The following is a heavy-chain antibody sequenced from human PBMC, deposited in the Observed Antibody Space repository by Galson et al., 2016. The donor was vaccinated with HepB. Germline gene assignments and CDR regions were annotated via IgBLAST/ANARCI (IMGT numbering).Heavy chain of an antibody. CDR1: GGFISSSRHY. V-gene: IGHV4-39*01. CDR2: IYYSGST. D-gene: IGHD1-26*01. CDR3: ARQLVGTYYD. J-gene: IGHJ4*02. Sequence: SETLSLTCSVSGGFISSSRHYWGWIRQPPGKGLEYIGSIYYSGSTYYNPSLKSRVTISVDTSKNQFSLKLSSVTAADTAVYYCARQLVGTYYDWGLGTLVTVSS.